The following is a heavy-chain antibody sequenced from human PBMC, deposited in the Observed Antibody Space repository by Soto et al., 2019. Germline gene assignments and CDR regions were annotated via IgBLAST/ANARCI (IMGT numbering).Heavy chain of an antibody. J-gene: IGHJ6*02. CDR3: VRQGIGALHGLVDV. V-gene: IGHV4-59*08. Sequence: QVQLQASGPGLVKPSDTLSLTCTVSGDSIGTYNWGWIRPHPGKRLVWIGYIYSNGGTSYNPALKCRVTLSADTPTKQLSLWLSSVTAADTAVYYCVRQGIGALHGLVDVWGQGTTVTVSS. CDR1: GDSIGTYN. CDR2: IYSNGGT. D-gene: IGHD1-26*01.